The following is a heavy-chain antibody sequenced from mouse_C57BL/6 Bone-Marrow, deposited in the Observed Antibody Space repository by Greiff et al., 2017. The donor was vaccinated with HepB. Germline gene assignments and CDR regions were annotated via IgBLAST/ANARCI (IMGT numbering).Heavy chain of an antibody. D-gene: IGHD1-1*01. CDR1: GFTFSSYG. CDR2: ISSGGSYT. Sequence: EVQLQESGGDLVKPGGSLKLSCAASGFTFSSYGMSWVRQTPDKRLEWVATISSGGSYTYYPDSVKGRFTISRDNAKNTLYLQMSSLKSENTAMYYCERHDYGSTFAYWGQGTLVTVSA. J-gene: IGHJ3*01. CDR3: ERHDYGSTFAY. V-gene: IGHV5-6*01.